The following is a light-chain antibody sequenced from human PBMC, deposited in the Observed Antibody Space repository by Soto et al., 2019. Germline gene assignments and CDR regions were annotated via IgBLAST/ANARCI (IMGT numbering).Light chain of an antibody. J-gene: IGKJ5*01. CDR1: QDIAGY. CDR2: GAS. Sequence: DIPVTQTQSSVAASVGDRVTSTCRASQDIAGYLAWYQHKPGRTPELLIHGASSLQSGVPSRFSGSRFGTDFTLTISSLQPEDSTIYYCQEADNLPITFGQGTRVEIK. CDR3: QEADNLPIT. V-gene: IGKV1D-12*01.